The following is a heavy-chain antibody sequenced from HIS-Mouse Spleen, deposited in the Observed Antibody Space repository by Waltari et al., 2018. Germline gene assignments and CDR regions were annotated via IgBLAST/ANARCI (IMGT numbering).Heavy chain of an antibody. CDR3: AREIPYSSSWYDWYFDL. D-gene: IGHD6-13*01. CDR2: IYYSGST. CDR1: GGSLSSSSYY. V-gene: IGHV4-39*07. J-gene: IGHJ2*01. Sequence: QLQLQESGPGLVKPSETLSLTCTVSGGSLSSSSYYWGWIRQPPGKGLEWIGSIYYSGSTYYNPSLKGRVTISVDTSKNQFSLKLSSVTAADTAVYYCAREIPYSSSWYDWYFDLWGRGTLVTVSS.